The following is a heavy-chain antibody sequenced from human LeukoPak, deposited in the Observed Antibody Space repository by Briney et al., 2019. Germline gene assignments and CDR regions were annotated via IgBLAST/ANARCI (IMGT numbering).Heavy chain of an antibody. D-gene: IGHD5-24*01. CDR1: GGSISSYY. CDR2: IYYSGST. V-gene: IGHV4-59*01. Sequence: SETLSLTCTVSGGSISSYYWSWIRQPPGKGLEWIGYIYYSGSTNYNPSLKSRVTISVDTSKNQLSLKLSSVTAADTAVYYCARRRDGYNPYWYFDLWGRGTLVTVSS. J-gene: IGHJ2*01. CDR3: ARRRDGYNPYWYFDL.